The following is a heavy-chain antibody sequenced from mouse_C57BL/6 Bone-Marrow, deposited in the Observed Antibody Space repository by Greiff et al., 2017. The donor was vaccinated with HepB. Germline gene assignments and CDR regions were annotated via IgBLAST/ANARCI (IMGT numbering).Heavy chain of an antibody. CDR1: GFTFSDYY. Sequence: DVMLVESGGGLVQPGGSLKLSCAASGFTFSDYYMYWVRQTPEKRLEWVAYISNGGGSTFYPDTVKGRFTISRDNAKTTLYLQMRRLKSEDTAMDYCARLDDGSSLSAMDYWGQGTSVTVSS. D-gene: IGHD1-1*01. CDR3: ARLDDGSSLSAMDY. J-gene: IGHJ4*01. V-gene: IGHV5-12*01. CDR2: ISNGGGST.